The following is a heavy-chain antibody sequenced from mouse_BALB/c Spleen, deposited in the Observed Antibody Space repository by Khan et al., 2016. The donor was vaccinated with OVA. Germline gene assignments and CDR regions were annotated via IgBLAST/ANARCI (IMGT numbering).Heavy chain of an antibody. V-gene: IGHV1-20*02. D-gene: IGHD1-1*01. CDR1: GYSFTGYF. CDR3: ARIYRSDFDY. CDR2: INPHIGET. J-gene: IGHJ2*01. Sequence: VQLQQSGPELVKPGASVKISCKASGYSFTGYFMNWVIQSHGKSLEWIGRINPHIGETFYNQKFKDKATFTVDESSSTAHMELRSLASEDSAVYYCARIYRSDFDYWGQGTTRTVSS.